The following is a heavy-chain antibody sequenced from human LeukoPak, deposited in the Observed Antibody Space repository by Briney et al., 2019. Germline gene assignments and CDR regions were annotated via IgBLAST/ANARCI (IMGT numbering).Heavy chain of an antibody. J-gene: IGHJ3*02. CDR3: VKERGPFDGFDI. CDR1: GFTVSNYG. CDR2: IWSDGNNR. V-gene: IGHV3-33*06. Sequence: PGGSLRLSCAASGFTVSNYGMHWVRQAPGKGLEWVAVIWSDGNNRYYADSVKGRFIFSRDNSKNTLSLQMNSLRAEDTAVYYCVKERGPFDGFDIWGQGTMVTVFS.